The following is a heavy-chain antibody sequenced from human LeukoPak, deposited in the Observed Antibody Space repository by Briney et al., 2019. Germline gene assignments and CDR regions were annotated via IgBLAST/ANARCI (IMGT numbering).Heavy chain of an antibody. V-gene: IGHV3-21*01. CDR1: GFTFSSYS. CDR3: ARASYSGSYYALDY. Sequence: GGTLRLSCAASGFTFSSYSMNWVRQAPGKGLEWVSSISSSSSYIYYADSVKGRFTISRDNAKNSLYLQMNSLRAEDTAVYYCARASYSGSYYALDYWGQGTLVTVSS. J-gene: IGHJ4*02. CDR2: ISSSSSYI. D-gene: IGHD1-26*01.